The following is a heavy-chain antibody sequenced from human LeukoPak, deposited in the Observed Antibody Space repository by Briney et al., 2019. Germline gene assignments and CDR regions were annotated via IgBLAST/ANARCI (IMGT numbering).Heavy chain of an antibody. V-gene: IGHV4-39*01. J-gene: IGHJ4*02. D-gene: IGHD5-18*01. CDR2: IYYSGST. Sequence: SETLSLTCTVSGGSISSSSYYWGWIRQPPGKGLEWIGSIYYSGSTYYNPSLKSRVTISVDTSKNQFSLKLSSVTAVDTAVYYCARHFLEARIQLWSARFDYWGQGTLVTVSS. CDR3: ARHFLEARIQLWSARFDY. CDR1: GGSISSSSYY.